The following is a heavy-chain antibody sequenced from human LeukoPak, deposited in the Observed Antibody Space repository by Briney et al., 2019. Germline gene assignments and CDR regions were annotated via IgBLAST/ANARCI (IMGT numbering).Heavy chain of an antibody. D-gene: IGHD3-22*01. J-gene: IGHJ4*02. CDR2: ISGSGGST. CDR1: GFTFSSYA. Sequence: PGGSLRLSCAASGFTFSSYAMSWVRQAPGKGLEWVSAISGSGGSTYYADSVKGRFTISRDNSKNTLYLQMNSLRAGDTAVYYCAKGPRFNYYDSSGYPPGIYYFDYWGQGTLVTVSS. CDR3: AKGPRFNYYDSSGYPPGIYYFDY. V-gene: IGHV3-23*01.